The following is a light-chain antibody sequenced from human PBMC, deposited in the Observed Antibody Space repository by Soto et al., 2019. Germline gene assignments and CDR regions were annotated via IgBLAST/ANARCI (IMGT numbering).Light chain of an antibody. CDR3: SSYAGSNNFGV. Sequence: QSALTQPPSASGSPGQSVTISCTGTSSDVGGYNYVSWYRQHPGKAPKLMIYEVSKRPSGVPDRFSGSKSGNTASLTVSGLQDEDEADYYCSSYAGSNNFGVFGGGTKLTVL. V-gene: IGLV2-8*01. J-gene: IGLJ2*01. CDR2: EVS. CDR1: SSDVGGYNY.